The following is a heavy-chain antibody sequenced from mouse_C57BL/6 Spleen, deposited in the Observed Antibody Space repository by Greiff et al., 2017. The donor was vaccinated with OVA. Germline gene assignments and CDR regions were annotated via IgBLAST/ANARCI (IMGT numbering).Heavy chain of an antibody. V-gene: IGHV5-17*01. Sequence: DVKLVESGGGLVKPGGSLKLSCAASGFTFSDYGMHWVRQAPEKGLEWVAYISSGSSTIYYADTVKGRFTISRDNAKNTLFLQMTSLRSEDTAMYYCARAYYGSSLRWYFDVWGTGTTVTVSS. D-gene: IGHD1-1*01. J-gene: IGHJ1*03. CDR1: GFTFSDYG. CDR2: ISSGSSTI. CDR3: ARAYYGSSLRWYFDV.